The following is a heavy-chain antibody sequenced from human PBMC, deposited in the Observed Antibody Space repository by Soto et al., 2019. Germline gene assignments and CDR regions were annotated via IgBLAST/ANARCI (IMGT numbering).Heavy chain of an antibody. D-gene: IGHD5-18*01. CDR3: ARDPLWGTAMVLWYFDL. CDR2: ISYDGSNT. Sequence: QVQLVESGGGVVQPGRSLRLSCAASGFTFNNYAMHWVRQAPGKGLEWVALISYDGSNTYYADSVKGRFTISRDNSKNTLYLQMNSLRAEDTAVYYCARDPLWGTAMVLWYFDLWGRGTLFTVSS. CDR1: GFTFNNYA. J-gene: IGHJ2*01. V-gene: IGHV3-30-3*01.